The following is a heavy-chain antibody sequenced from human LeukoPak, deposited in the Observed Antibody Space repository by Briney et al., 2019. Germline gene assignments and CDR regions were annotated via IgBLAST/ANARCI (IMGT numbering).Heavy chain of an antibody. Sequence: GGSLRLSCTGSGFTFGDYGMSWFRQAPGKGLEWLGFIRSKAYGGTTEYAASVKGRFTISRDDSKSIAYLQMNSLRAEDTAVYYCARESYPSRDGYNRHAYYFDYWGQGTLVTVSS. CDR3: ARESYPSRDGYNRHAYYFDY. CDR1: GFTFGDYG. D-gene: IGHD5-24*01. V-gene: IGHV3-49*03. CDR2: IRSKAYGGTT. J-gene: IGHJ4*02.